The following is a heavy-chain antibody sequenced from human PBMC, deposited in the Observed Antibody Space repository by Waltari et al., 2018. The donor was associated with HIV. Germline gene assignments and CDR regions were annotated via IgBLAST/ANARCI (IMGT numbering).Heavy chain of an antibody. D-gene: IGHD5-18*01. Sequence: QVQLQQWGAGLLKPSETLSLTCAVYGGSFSGYYWSWIRQPPGKGLEWIGEINHSGSTNHNPSRKSRVTISVDTSKNQFSLKLSSVTAADTAVYYCARAGPGGYSYGYGVWFDPWGQGTLVTVSS. V-gene: IGHV4-34*01. CDR1: GGSFSGYY. J-gene: IGHJ5*02. CDR3: ARAGPGGYSYGYGVWFDP. CDR2: INHSGST.